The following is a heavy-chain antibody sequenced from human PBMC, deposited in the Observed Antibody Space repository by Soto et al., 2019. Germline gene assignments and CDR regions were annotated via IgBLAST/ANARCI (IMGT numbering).Heavy chain of an antibody. J-gene: IGHJ3*02. CDR1: GFTFDDYG. CDR3: ARVRVRCSSTRCYGNAFDI. Sequence: GGSLRLSCAASGFTFDDYGMSWVRQAPGKGLEWVSGINWNGGSTGYADSVKGRFTISRDNAKNSLYLQMNSLRAEDTALYHCARVRVRCSSTRCYGNAFDIWGQGTMVTVSS. V-gene: IGHV3-20*01. CDR2: INWNGGST. D-gene: IGHD2-2*01.